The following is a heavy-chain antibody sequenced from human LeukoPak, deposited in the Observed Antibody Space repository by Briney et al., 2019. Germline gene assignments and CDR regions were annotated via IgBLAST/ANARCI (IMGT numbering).Heavy chain of an antibody. J-gene: IGHJ6*03. CDR1: GFTVSSNY. CDR3: AREKDGYNPGDYYYYYMDV. Sequence: PGGSLRLSWAASGFTVSSNYMSWVRQAPGKGLEWDSVIYSGGSTYYAYSVKSRFTTYRDNSKNTLYLQMNSLRAEDTAVYYCAREKDGYNPGDYYYYYMDVWGKGTTVTVSS. V-gene: IGHV3-66*02. D-gene: IGHD5-24*01. CDR2: IYSGGST.